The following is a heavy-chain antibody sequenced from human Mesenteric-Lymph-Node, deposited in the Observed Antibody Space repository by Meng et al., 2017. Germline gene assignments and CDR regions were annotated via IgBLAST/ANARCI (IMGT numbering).Heavy chain of an antibody. J-gene: IGHJ4*02. Sequence: QPVGSGGGGVTLGTSLRLSCAASGFTFNSYGMHWVRQAPGKGLEWVGLIYSDGSKTHHADSSRFTISRDNSKNTLYLQVNSLRVEDTAMYYCARDDDLSGNNLDYWGQGTLVTVSS. D-gene: IGHD3-10*01. CDR3: ARDDDLSGNNLDY. CDR1: GFTFNSYG. CDR2: IYSDGSKT. V-gene: IGHV3-33*01.